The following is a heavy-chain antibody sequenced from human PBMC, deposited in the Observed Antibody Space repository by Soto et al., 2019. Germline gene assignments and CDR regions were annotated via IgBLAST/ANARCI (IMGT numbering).Heavy chain of an antibody. CDR2: IWYDGSNK. D-gene: IGHD3-9*01. J-gene: IGHJ4*02. Sequence: PGGSLRLSCAASGFTFSSYGMHWVRQAPGKGLEWVAVIWYDGSNKYYADSVKGRFTISRDNSKNTLYLQMNSLRAEDTAVYYCARDPNYYDILTGYTFDYWGQGTLVTVSS. V-gene: IGHV3-33*01. CDR1: GFTFSSYG. CDR3: ARDPNYYDILTGYTFDY.